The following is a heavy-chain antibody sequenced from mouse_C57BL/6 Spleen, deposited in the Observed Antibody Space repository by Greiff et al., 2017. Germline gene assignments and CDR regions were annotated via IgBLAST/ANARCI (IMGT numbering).Heavy chain of an antibody. V-gene: IGHV5-4*01. CDR3: ARDRYDGYYGYYAMDY. J-gene: IGHJ4*01. D-gene: IGHD2-3*01. Sequence: EVMLVESGGGLVKPGGSLKLSCAASGFTFSSYAMSWVRQTPEKRLEWVATISDGGSYTYYPDNVKGRFTISRDNAKNNLYLQMSHLQSEDTAMYYCARDRYDGYYGYYAMDYWGQGTSVTVSS. CDR2: ISDGGSYT. CDR1: GFTFSSYA.